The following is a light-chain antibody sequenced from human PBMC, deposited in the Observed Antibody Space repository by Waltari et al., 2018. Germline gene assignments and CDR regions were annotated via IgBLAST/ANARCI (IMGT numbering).Light chain of an antibody. Sequence: QSALAQPASVSGSPGQSITISCTGTGSDVGGYNYVSWYQQHPDKAPRLIIYDVTNQPSGVSNRFSGSKSGNTASLTISGLQAADEADYYCSSYATSNILLFGGGTKLTVL. V-gene: IGLV2-14*03. CDR2: DVT. J-gene: IGLJ2*01. CDR3: SSYATSNILL. CDR1: GSDVGGYNY.